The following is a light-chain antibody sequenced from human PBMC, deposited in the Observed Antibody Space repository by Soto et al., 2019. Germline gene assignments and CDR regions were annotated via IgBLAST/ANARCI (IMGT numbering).Light chain of an antibody. J-gene: IGKJ4*01. CDR1: QSISTW. CDR2: KAS. CDR3: QQYGAYPRT. Sequence: DSQLTQYPSTLSAYVGDRATITCRASQSISTWLAWYQQKPGKAPKLLVYKASSLESGVPSRFSGSGSGTEFTLSISTLQPDDFATYYCQQYGAYPRTFGGGTKLEI. V-gene: IGKV1-5*03.